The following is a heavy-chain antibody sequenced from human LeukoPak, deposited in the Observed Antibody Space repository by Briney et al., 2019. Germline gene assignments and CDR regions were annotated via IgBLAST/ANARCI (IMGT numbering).Heavy chain of an antibody. CDR2: MYYSGNT. CDR3: ARQKGYYGSGSYYYFDY. J-gene: IGHJ4*02. V-gene: IGHV4-39*01. D-gene: IGHD3-10*01. Sequence: QPSETLSLTCIVSGDSISSSIHYWGWVRQPPGQGLEWIGSMYYSGNTYYNPSLKSRVTMSVDTSKSQFSLKLNSLTAADTAVYYCARQKGYYGSGSYYYFDYWGQGTLVTVSS. CDR1: GDSISSSIHY.